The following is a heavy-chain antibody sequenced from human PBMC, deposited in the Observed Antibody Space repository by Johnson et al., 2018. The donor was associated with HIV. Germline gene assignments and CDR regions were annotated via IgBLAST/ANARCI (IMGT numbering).Heavy chain of an antibody. CDR1: GFTFSSYA. J-gene: IGHJ3*02. D-gene: IGHD3-16*02. V-gene: IGHV3-23*04. CDR3: AKVGAFTFGGVIVLPSVAFDI. CDR2: ISGSGGST. Sequence: VQLVESGGGVVQPGGSLRLSCAASGFTFSSYAMSWVRQAPGKGLEWVSAISGSGGSTYSADSVKGRFTISRDNSKNTLYLQMNSLRAEDTAVYYCAKVGAFTFGGVIVLPSVAFDIWGQGTMVTVSS.